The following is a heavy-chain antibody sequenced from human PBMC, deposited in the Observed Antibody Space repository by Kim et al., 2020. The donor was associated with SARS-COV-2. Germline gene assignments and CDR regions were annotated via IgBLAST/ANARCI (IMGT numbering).Heavy chain of an antibody. Sequence: KFQGRVTMTRDTSTSTVYMELSSLRSEDTAVYYCARDAGNYGDYPYYFDYWGQGTLVTVSS. V-gene: IGHV1-46*01. D-gene: IGHD4-17*01. J-gene: IGHJ4*02. CDR3: ARDAGNYGDYPYYFDY.